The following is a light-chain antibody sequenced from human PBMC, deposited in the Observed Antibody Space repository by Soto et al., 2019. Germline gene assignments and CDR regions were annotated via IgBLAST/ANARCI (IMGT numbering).Light chain of an antibody. J-gene: IGKJ1*01. CDR1: QSVNNN. Sequence: ETLMTQSPATLSVSPGERATLSFSASQSVNNNLAWYQQKPGQAPRLLIYDASTRATGIPARFSGSGSGTEFTLTISSLQSEDFAVYYCHQYNNWPPWTFGQGTKVDI. V-gene: IGKV3-15*01. CDR2: DAS. CDR3: HQYNNWPPWT.